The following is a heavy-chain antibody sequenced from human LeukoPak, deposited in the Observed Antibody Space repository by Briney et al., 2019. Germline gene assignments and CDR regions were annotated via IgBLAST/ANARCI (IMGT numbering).Heavy chain of an antibody. Sequence: TGGSLRLSCAASGFTFSSHGMHWVRQAPGKGLEWVAVISYDGSNKYYADSVKGRFTISRDSSKNTLYLQMTSLRAEDTAVYYCARGYSSSPTNYYYYGMDVWGQGTTVTVSS. D-gene: IGHD6-6*01. CDR3: ARGYSSSPTNYYYYGMDV. J-gene: IGHJ6*02. CDR2: ISYDGSNK. CDR1: GFTFSSHG. V-gene: IGHV3-30*03.